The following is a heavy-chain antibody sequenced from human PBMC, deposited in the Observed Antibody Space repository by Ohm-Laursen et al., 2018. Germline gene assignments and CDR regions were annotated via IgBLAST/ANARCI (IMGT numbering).Heavy chain of an antibody. CDR1: GYTFTSYY. Sequence: VSSVKVSCKASGYTFTSYYMHWVRQAPGQGLEWMGIINPSGGSTSYAQKFQGRVTMTRDTSTSTVYMELSSLRSEDTAVYYCARDRYSSSWYYGMDVWGQGTTVTVSS. CDR2: INPSGGST. V-gene: IGHV1-46*01. J-gene: IGHJ6*02. CDR3: ARDRYSSSWYYGMDV. D-gene: IGHD6-13*01.